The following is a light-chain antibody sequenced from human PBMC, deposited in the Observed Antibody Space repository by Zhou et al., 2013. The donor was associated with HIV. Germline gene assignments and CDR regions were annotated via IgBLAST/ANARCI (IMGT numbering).Light chain of an antibody. CDR3: QQAKSFPLT. J-gene: IGKJ4*01. CDR1: QNIDDW. Sequence: DIQMTQSPSTLSASVGDRVTITCRASQNIDDWLAWYQQKPGKAPKLLIYKASSLQSGVPSRFSGSRSGTDFSLTIRSLQPEDFATYFCQQAKSFPLTFGGGTKVEIK. V-gene: IGKV1-5*03. CDR2: KAS.